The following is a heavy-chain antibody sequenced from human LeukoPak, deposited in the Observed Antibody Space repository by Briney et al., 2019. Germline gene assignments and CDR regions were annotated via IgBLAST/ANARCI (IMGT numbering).Heavy chain of an antibody. CDR2: INPNSGGT. D-gene: IGHD5-18*01. CDR1: GYTFTGYY. Sequence: ASVKVSCKASGYTFTGYYMHWVRQAPGQGLEWMGRINPNSGGTNYAQKFQGRVTMTRDTSISTAYMELSRLRSDDTAVYYCARVSVDTAMVSYFDYWGQGTLVIVSS. J-gene: IGHJ4*02. CDR3: ARVSVDTAMVSYFDY. V-gene: IGHV1-2*06.